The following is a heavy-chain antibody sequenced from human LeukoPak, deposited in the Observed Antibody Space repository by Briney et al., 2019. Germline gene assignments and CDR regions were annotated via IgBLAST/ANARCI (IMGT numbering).Heavy chain of an antibody. CDR3: ARGGDFRSSPRLMVGFDP. CDR1: GGTFSSYA. Sequence: SVKVSCKASGGTFSSYAISWVRQAPGQGLEWMGGIIPIFGTANYAQKFQGRVTITADESTSTAYMELSSLRTEDTAVYYCARGGDFRSSPRLMVGFDPWGQGTLVTVSS. D-gene: IGHD2-8*01. J-gene: IGHJ5*02. V-gene: IGHV1-69*13. CDR2: IIPIFGTA.